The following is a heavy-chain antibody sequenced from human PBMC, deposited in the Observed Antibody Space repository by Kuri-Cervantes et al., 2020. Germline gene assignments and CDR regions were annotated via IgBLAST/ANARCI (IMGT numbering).Heavy chain of an antibody. D-gene: IGHD7-27*01. Sequence: ASVKVSCKASGYTFTDYHIHWIRQAPGQGLEWMGWINPNSGGTHYAQMFQGSVTMTRDTSISTAFLDLSRLTSYDTAMYYCARDKSTGVFDYWGQGTLVTVSS. CDR2: INPNSGGT. V-gene: IGHV1-2*04. CDR3: ARDKSTGVFDY. J-gene: IGHJ4*02. CDR1: GYTFTDYH.